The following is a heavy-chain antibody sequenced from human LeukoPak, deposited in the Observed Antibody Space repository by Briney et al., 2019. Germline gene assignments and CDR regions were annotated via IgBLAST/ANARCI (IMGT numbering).Heavy chain of an antibody. CDR1: GRSISSYY. V-gene: IGHV4-59*01. CDR3: ARDDYGGS. D-gene: IGHD4-23*01. J-gene: IGHJ3*01. CDR2: IYYSGST. Sequence: SETLSLTCTVSGRSISSYYWSWIRQPPGKGLEWIGYIYYSGSTNYNPSLKSRVTISVDTSKNQFSLKLSSVTAADTAVYYCARDDYGGSWGQGTMVTVSS.